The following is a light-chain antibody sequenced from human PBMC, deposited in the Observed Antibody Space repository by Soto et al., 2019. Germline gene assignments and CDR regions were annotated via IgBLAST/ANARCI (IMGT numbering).Light chain of an antibody. CDR2: DAS. CDR3: QQYISYPYT. CDR1: QTTNTW. Sequence: DIQMTQFPSTLSASVGDRVTITCRASQTTNTWLAWYQQKPGTAPKLLIYDASSLEGGVPSRFSASGSGTEFTLTISSLQPDELATYYCQQYISYPYTFGQGTKVEIK. V-gene: IGKV1-5*01. J-gene: IGKJ2*01.